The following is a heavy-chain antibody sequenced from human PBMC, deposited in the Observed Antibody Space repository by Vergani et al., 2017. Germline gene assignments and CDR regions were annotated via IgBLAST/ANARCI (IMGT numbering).Heavy chain of an antibody. Sequence: QVHLVQSGSELKKPGASVKVSCKASGYTFTSHAINWVRQAPGQGLEWMGGIIPNFGTTNYAQKFQGRVTITADESTSTAYMELSSLRSGVTAVYYCAKDRKWVLGFYYYYYMDVWGKGTTVTVSS. CDR3: AKDRKWVLGFYYYYYMDV. D-gene: IGHD1-26*01. CDR2: IIPNFGTT. CDR1: GYTFTSHA. J-gene: IGHJ6*03. V-gene: IGHV1-69*01.